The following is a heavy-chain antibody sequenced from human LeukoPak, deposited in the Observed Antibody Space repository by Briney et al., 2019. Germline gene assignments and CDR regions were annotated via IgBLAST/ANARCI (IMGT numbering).Heavy chain of an antibody. Sequence: GGSLRLSCAASGVTVSSNYMNWVRQAPGKGLEWVSYISSSGGTIYYADSVKGRFTTSRDNAQKSLYLQMNSLRAEDTAVYYCATDGSWSGSYTLRYSDYWGQGTLVTVSS. D-gene: IGHD3-3*01. CDR1: GVTVSSNY. CDR2: ISSSGGTI. CDR3: ATDGSWSGSYTLRYSDY. J-gene: IGHJ4*02. V-gene: IGHV3-48*03.